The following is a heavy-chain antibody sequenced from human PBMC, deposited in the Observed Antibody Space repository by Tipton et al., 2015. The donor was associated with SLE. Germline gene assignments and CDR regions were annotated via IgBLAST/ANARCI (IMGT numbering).Heavy chain of an antibody. CDR2: IYSGGSST. CDR1: GFTFSSYA. V-gene: IGHV3-23*03. D-gene: IGHD3-10*01. Sequence: SLRLSCAASGFTFSSYAMSWVRQAPGKGLEWVSVIYSGGSSTYYADSVKGRFTISRDNSKNTLYLQMNSLRAEDTAVYYCARELLWFNGYGMDVWGQGTTVTVSS. J-gene: IGHJ6*02. CDR3: ARELLWFNGYGMDV.